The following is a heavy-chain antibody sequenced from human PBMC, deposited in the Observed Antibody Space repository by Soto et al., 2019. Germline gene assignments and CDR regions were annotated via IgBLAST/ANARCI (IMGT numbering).Heavy chain of an antibody. Sequence: GESLKISCKGSGFSFSSYWIGWVRQMPGKGLEWMWLIFPGDSDTRYSPSFQGQVTISVDKSINTAYLQWTSLKPSDSAMYYCPRRGAYNYDSGGYSAGLWSQGTRVTVSS. D-gene: IGHD3-22*01. J-gene: IGHJ4*02. CDR2: IFPGDSDT. CDR1: GFSFSSYW. CDR3: PRRGAYNYDSGGYSAGL. V-gene: IGHV5-51*01.